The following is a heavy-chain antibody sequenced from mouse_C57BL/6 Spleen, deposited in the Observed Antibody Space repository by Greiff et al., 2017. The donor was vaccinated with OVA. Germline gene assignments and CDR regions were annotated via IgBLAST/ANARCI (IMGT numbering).Heavy chain of an antibody. CDR3: ARNEGLGSWVAY. J-gene: IGHJ3*01. CDR1: GYTFTDYN. D-gene: IGHD4-1*01. V-gene: IGHV1-18*01. Sequence: VHVKQSGPELVKPGASVKIPCKASGYTFTDYNMDWVKQSHGKSLEWIGDINPNNGGTIYNQKFKGKATLTVDKSSSTAYMELRSLTSEDTAVYYCARNEGLGSWVAYWGQGTLVTVSA. CDR2: INPNNGGT.